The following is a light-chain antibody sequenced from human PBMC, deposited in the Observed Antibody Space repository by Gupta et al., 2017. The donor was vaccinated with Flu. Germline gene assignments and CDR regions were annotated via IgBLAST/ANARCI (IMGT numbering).Light chain of an antibody. CDR2: GAS. J-gene: IGKJ2*01. CDR1: QSVTSTY. CDR3: QQYGTSPTT. V-gene: IGKV3-20*01. Sequence: AMLSLSPGEGATLSCRASQSVTSTYLAWYQQKRGQTPRLLIYGASSRATGIPDRFSGSGSGTDFTLTISRLEPEDFAVYYCQQYGTSPTTFGQGTKLEIK.